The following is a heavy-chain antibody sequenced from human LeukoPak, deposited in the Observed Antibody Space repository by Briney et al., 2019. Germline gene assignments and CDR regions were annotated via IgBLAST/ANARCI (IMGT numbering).Heavy chain of an antibody. CDR3: ARDMRIAARPYAFDI. Sequence: ASVKVSCKASGGTFSSYAISWVRQAPGQGLEWMGGIIPIFGTANYAQKFQGRVTITADESTSTAYMELSSLRSEDTAVYYCARDMRIAARPYAFDIWGQGTMVTVSS. CDR1: GGTFSSYA. J-gene: IGHJ3*02. CDR2: IIPIFGTA. V-gene: IGHV1-69*13. D-gene: IGHD6-6*01.